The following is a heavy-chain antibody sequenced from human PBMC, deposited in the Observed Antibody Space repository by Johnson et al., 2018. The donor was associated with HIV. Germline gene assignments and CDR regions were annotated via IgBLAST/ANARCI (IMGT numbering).Heavy chain of an antibody. CDR1: GFTFSDYY. CDR2: IYSGGST. J-gene: IGHJ3*02. Sequence: VQLVESGGGLVKPGGSLRLSCAASGFTFSDYYMSWIRQAPGKGLEWVSVIYSGGSTYYADSVQGRFTIPRDNSKNTLYLQMNSLRAEDTAVYYCARARQAACDIWGQGTMVTVSS. V-gene: IGHV3-66*02. CDR3: ARARQAACDI.